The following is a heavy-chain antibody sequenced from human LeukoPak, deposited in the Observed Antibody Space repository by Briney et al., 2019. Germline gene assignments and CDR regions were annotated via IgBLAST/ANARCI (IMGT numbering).Heavy chain of an antibody. D-gene: IGHD3-22*01. CDR3: AKGSSGGRPYYFDY. V-gene: IGHV3-23*01. CDR1: GFTFRNYA. CDR2: ISNDGVYT. J-gene: IGHJ4*02. Sequence: GGSLRLSCVASGFTFRNYAMSWVRQSPGKGLEWISAISNDGVYTFHADSVKGRLTISRDNSKNTLYLQMDSLRAGDTAIYYCAKGSSGGRPYYFDYWGQGTLVTVSS.